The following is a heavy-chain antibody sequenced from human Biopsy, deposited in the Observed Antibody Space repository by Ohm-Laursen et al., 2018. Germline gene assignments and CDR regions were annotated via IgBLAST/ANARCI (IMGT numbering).Heavy chain of an antibody. V-gene: IGHV1-24*01. Sequence: ASVKVSCKFSGYTLTELSMHWVRQAPGKGLEWMGGFAPENGKTVYAQNFQARVSMAEDTSTDTAYMELRSLRSEDTAVYYCAADINVWNVNYWGQGTQVTVSS. D-gene: IGHD1-1*01. CDR2: FAPENGKT. CDR3: AADINVWNVNY. CDR1: GYTLTELS. J-gene: IGHJ4*02.